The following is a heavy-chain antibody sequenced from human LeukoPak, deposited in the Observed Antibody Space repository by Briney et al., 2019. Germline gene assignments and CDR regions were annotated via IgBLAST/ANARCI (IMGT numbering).Heavy chain of an antibody. J-gene: IGHJ5*02. V-gene: IGHV4-39*02. CDR1: GGSISSSSYY. CDR3: ARDPSSGSYNL. D-gene: IGHD1-26*01. Sequence: PSETLSLTCTVSGGSISSSSYYWGWIRQPPGKGLEWIESIYYSGSTYYNPSLKSRVTISVDTSKNQFSLKLSSVTAADTAVYYCARDPSSGSYNLWGQGTLVTVSS. CDR2: IYYSGST.